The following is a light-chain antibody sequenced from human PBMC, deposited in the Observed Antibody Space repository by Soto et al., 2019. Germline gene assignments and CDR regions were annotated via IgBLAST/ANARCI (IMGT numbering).Light chain of an antibody. CDR3: SSYTSSSTLV. CDR1: SSDVGGYNY. CDR2: EVS. V-gene: IGLV2-14*01. Sequence: QSALPQPASGSGSPGQSITISCTGTSSDVGGYNYVSWYQQHPGKDPKLMIYEVSNRPSGVSNRFSGSKSGNTASLTISGLQAEDEADYYCSSYTSSSTLVFGTGTKLTVL. J-gene: IGLJ1*01.